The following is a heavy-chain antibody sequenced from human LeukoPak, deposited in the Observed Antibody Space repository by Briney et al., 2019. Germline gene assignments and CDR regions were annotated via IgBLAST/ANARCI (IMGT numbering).Heavy chain of an antibody. CDR1: GFTFSSYS. Sequence: GGALRLSCAASGFTFSSYSMNWVRQAPGKGREWVSSISSGSNDIYYADSVKGRFTISRANAKNSLYLQMKSLRAEDTAVYYCAKESVADIAYDYWGQGTLVTVSS. J-gene: IGHJ4*02. D-gene: IGHD6-19*01. CDR3: AKESVADIAYDY. V-gene: IGHV3-21*01. CDR2: ISSGSNDI.